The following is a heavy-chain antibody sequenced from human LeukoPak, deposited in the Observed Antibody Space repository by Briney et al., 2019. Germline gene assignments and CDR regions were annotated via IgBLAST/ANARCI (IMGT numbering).Heavy chain of an antibody. Sequence: PGRSLRLSCAASGFTFSSYGMHWVRQAPGKGLEWVAVISYDGSNKYYADSVKGRFTISRDNSKNTLYLQMNSLRAEDTAVYYCAKDWGYLYYFDYWGQGTLVTVSS. CDR1: GFTFSSYG. V-gene: IGHV3-30*18. J-gene: IGHJ4*02. D-gene: IGHD3-16*01. CDR2: ISYDGSNK. CDR3: AKDWGYLYYFDY.